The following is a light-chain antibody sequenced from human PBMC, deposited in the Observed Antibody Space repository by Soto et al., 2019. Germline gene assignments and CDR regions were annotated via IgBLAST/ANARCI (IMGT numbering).Light chain of an antibody. CDR1: SSDVGGYNY. J-gene: IGLJ2*01. Sequence: QSVLTQPASVSGAPGQSITIACTGTSSDVGGYNYVSWYRQHPGKAPKLMIYEVSNRPSGVSDRFSGSKSDNTASLTISGLRAEDESDYYCSSYSHRATLAVFGGGTKATVL. CDR3: SSYSHRATLAV. V-gene: IGLV2-14*01. CDR2: EVS.